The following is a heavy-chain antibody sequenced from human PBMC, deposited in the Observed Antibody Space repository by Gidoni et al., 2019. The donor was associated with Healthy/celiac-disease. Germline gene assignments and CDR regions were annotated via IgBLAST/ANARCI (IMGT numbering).Heavy chain of an antibody. CDR2: INWNCGST. V-gene: IGHV3-20*01. CDR1: GSPFDDYG. Sequence: EVQLVESGGGVVRPGGSLRLSCAAPGSPFDDYGMSWVRQAPGKGLECVSGINWNCGSTGYADSVKGRFTISRDNAKNSLYLQMNSLTAYDTALYHCARDKGSPNWFDHWGQGTLVTVSS. D-gene: IGHD3-10*01. CDR3: ARDKGSPNWFDH. J-gene: IGHJ5*02.